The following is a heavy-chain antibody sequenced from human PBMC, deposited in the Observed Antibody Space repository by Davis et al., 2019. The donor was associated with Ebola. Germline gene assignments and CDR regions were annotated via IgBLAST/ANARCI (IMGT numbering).Heavy chain of an antibody. CDR3: AKGLKSYYYDSSGSSFFYYFGMDV. D-gene: IGHD3-22*01. Sequence: ESLKISCTASVITFSSYAMTWVLQAPVKGLEWVSAISGSGGSTYYADSLKGRFTISRDNSKNTLYLQMNSLRAEDTAVYYCAKGLKSYYYDSSGSSFFYYFGMDVWGKGTTVTVSS. V-gene: IGHV3-23*01. J-gene: IGHJ6*04. CDR2: ISGSGGST. CDR1: VITFSSYA.